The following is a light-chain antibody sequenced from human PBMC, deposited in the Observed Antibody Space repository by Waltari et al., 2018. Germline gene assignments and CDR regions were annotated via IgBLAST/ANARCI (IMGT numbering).Light chain of an antibody. J-gene: IGKJ4*01. Sequence: DIVMTQSPGSLVVSLGERATINCKSGQDILYNSNNKNYLAWYQHKPGQSPKLLFYWASTRASGVPDRFSGSRSGTDFTLTISRVQAEDVAMYYCQQYYKTPSFGGGTKVE. CDR2: WAS. V-gene: IGKV4-1*01. CDR1: QDILYNSNNKNY. CDR3: QQYYKTPS.